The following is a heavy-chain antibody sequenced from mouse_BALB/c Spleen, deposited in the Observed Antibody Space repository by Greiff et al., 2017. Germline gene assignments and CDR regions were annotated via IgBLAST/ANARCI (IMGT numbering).Heavy chain of an antibody. V-gene: IGHV1-9*01. J-gene: IGHJ3*01. Sequence: QVQLKQSGAELMKPGASVKISCKATGYTFSSYWIEWVKQRPGHGLEWIGEILPGSGSTNYNEKFKGRATFTADTSSNTAYMQLSSLTSEDSAVYYCARGDYRYDNAYWGQGTLVTVSA. CDR1: GYTFSSYW. CDR2: ILPGSGST. D-gene: IGHD2-14*01. CDR3: ARGDYRYDNAY.